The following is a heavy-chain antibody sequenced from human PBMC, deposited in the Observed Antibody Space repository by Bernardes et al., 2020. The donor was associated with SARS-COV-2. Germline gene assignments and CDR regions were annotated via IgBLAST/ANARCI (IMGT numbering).Heavy chain of an antibody. CDR1: GFTFSSNW. V-gene: IGHV3-74*01. CDR3: ASPRGSDSSGYYFTDF. CDR2: INVDGSRS. J-gene: IGHJ4*02. Sequence: GRSLRFFCAASGFTFSSNWMHLVRQAPGKGQVWVYHINVDGSRSNYADSVRGRFTISRDNAKNTLYLQMNSLRAEDTAVYFCASPRGSDSSGYYFTDFWGQGTLVTVSS. D-gene: IGHD3-22*01.